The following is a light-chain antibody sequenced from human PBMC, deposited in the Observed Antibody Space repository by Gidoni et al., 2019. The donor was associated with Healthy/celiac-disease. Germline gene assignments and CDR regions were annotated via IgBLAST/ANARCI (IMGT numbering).Light chain of an antibody. Sequence: DIVMTQSPDSLAVSLGERATINCKSSQSVLYSSNHKNYLAWYQQKPGQPPKLLIYWASTRESGVPDRFRGSGSGTDFTLPISSLQAEDVAVYYCQQYYSTPYTFXQXTKLXIK. CDR1: QSVLYSSNHKNY. CDR3: QQYYSTPYT. V-gene: IGKV4-1*01. CDR2: WAS. J-gene: IGKJ2*01.